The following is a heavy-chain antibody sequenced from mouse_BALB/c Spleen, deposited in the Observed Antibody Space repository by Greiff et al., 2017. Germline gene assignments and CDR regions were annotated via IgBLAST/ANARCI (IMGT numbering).Heavy chain of an antibody. Sequence: EVQLQESGPGLVKPSQSLSLTCTVTGYSITSDYAWYWIRQFPGNKLEWMGYISYSGSTSYNPSLKSRISITRDTSKNQFFLQLNSVTTEDTATYYCARGDGFSWFAYWGQGTLVTVSA. CDR1: GYSITSDYA. V-gene: IGHV3-2*02. CDR2: ISYSGST. D-gene: IGHD2-3*01. J-gene: IGHJ3*01. CDR3: ARGDGFSWFAY.